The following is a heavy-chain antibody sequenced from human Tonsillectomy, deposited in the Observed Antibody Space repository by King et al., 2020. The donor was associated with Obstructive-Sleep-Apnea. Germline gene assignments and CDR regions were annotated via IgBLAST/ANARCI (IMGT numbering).Heavy chain of an antibody. CDR3: AKDRGYSYGRYFDF. D-gene: IGHD5-18*01. V-gene: IGHV3-30*02. Sequence: VQLVESGGGVVQPGGSLRLSCAASGFTFNSYVMHWVRQPAGKGLEWVAFIRFDGTDNVYLDSVKGRFTISRDTSKNTLYLQMNSLTAEDTAIYYCAKDRGYSYGRYFDFWGQGTLVTVSS. CDR2: IRFDGTDN. J-gene: IGHJ4*02. CDR1: GFTFNSYV.